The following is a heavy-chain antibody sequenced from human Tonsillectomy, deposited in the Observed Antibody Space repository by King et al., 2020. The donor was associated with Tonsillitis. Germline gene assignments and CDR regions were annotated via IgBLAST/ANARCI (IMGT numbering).Heavy chain of an antibody. V-gene: IGHV3-30*01. CDR3: ARLYYYDSSGYQNDASDI. CDR2: ISFEGNNK. D-gene: IGHD3-22*01. J-gene: IGHJ3*02. Sequence: QLVQSGGGVVQPGSSLRLSCAASGFTFSTYAMHWFRQAPGKGLEWVAVISFEGNNKYYADSVKGRFTISRDNSKNTLYLQMNSLRAEDTAVYYCARLYYYDSSGYQNDASDIWGQGTMVTVSS. CDR1: GFTFSTYA.